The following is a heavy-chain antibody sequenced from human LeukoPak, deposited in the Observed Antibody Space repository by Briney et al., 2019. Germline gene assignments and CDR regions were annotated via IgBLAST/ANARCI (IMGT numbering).Heavy chain of an antibody. CDR3: ARDYFYRMDV. V-gene: IGHV3-74*01. J-gene: IGHJ6*02. Sequence: GRSLRLSCAASGFTFSKYWMNWVRQAPGKGLVWVSFIKSDGSGTTYADSVKGRFTISRDNAKSTLYLQMNSLRAEDTGVYYCARDYFYRMDVWGQGTTVTVSS. CDR2: IKSDGSGT. CDR1: GFTFSKYW.